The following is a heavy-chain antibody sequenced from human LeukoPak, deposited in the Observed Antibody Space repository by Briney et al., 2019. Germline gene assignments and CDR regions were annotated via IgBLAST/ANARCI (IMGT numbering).Heavy chain of an antibody. V-gene: IGHV1-8*01. CDR1: GYTFTSYD. CDR3: ARGDSSSWADYYGMDV. J-gene: IGHJ6*02. Sequence: ASVKVSYKASGYTFTSYDINWVRQATGQGLEWMGWMNPNSGNTGYAQKFQGRVTMTRNTSISTAYMELSSLRSEDTAVYYCARGDSSSWADYYGMDVWGQGTTVTVSS. D-gene: IGHD6-13*01. CDR2: MNPNSGNT.